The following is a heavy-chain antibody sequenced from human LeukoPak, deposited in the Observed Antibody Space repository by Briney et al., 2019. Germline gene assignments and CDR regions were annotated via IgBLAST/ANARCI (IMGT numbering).Heavy chain of an antibody. D-gene: IGHD6-13*01. V-gene: IGHV3-7*04. CDR3: ARGTIAAAGYYYFDY. J-gene: IGHJ4*02. CDR2: IKQDGSEK. CDR1: GFTFSSYW. Sequence: GGSLRLSCAASGFTFSSYWMSWVRQAPGKGLEWVANIKQDGSEKYYVDPVKGRFTISRDNAKNSLYLQMNSLRAEDTAVYYCARGTIAAAGYYYFDYWGQGTQVTVSS.